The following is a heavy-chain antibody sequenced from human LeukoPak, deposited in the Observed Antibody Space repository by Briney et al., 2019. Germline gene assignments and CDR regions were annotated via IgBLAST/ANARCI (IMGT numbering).Heavy chain of an antibody. J-gene: IGHJ4*02. CDR2: IRDGGDDTA. CDR1: GFIFSSYA. Sequence: GGSPRLSCAASGFIFSSYAMTWVRQAPGKGLEWVTGIRDGGDDTAYYADSVKGRFTISRDNSKNTLYLQMSSLRAEDTAVYYCARVFSSAWFLDFWGQGTLVTVSS. CDR3: ARVFSSAWFLDF. V-gene: IGHV3-23*01. D-gene: IGHD6-19*01.